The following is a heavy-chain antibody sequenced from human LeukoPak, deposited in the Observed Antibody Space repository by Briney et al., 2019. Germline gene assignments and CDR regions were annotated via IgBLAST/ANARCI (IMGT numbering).Heavy chain of an antibody. CDR1: GFTFSSYW. D-gene: IGHD2-15*01. CDR3: ARDAYSGGSCYAY. Sequence: GGSLRLSCAVSGFTFSSYWMSWVRQAPGKGLEWVANIKQDGSEKYYVDSLEGRFSISRDNAKNSLFLQMNSLRAEDTAVYYCARDAYSGGSCYAYWGQGTLVIVSS. V-gene: IGHV3-7*01. J-gene: IGHJ4*02. CDR2: IKQDGSEK.